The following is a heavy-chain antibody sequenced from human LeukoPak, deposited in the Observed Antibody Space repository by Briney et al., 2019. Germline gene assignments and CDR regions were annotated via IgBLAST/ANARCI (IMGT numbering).Heavy chain of an antibody. Sequence: GGSLRLSCAASGFTFSSYGMHWVRQAPGKGLEGVAVISYDGSNKYYADSVKGRFTISRDNSKNTLYLQMNSLRAEDTAVYYCAKSGGYYYYYGMDVWGQGTTVTVSS. CDR1: GFTFSSYG. CDR2: ISYDGSNK. V-gene: IGHV3-30*18. CDR3: AKSGGYYYYYGMDV. D-gene: IGHD3-16*01. J-gene: IGHJ6*02.